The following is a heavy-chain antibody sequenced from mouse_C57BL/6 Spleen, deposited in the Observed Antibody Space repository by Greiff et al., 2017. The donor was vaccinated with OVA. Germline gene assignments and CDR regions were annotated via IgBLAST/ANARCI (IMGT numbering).Heavy chain of an antibody. CDR1: GYTFTSYW. Sequence: QVQLQQPGAELVRPGSSVKLSCKASGYTFTSYWMHWVKQRPIQGLEWIGNIDPSDSETHYNQKFKDKATLTVDKSSSTAYMQLSSLTSEDSAVYYCARRSYDGGYFDYWGQGTTLTVSS. J-gene: IGHJ2*01. CDR2: IDPSDSET. D-gene: IGHD2-3*01. V-gene: IGHV1-52*01. CDR3: ARRSYDGGYFDY.